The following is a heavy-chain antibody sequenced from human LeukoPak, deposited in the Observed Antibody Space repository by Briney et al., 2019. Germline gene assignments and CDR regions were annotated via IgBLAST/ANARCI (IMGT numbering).Heavy chain of an antibody. CDR2: IYYSGST. J-gene: IGHJ4*02. D-gene: IGHD1-26*01. CDR1: GASISSYY. CDR3: ARLSGSPHPPFDY. V-gene: IGHV4-59*08. Sequence: SETLSLTCNVSGASISSYYWTWIRQPPGKGLEWIGYIYYSGSTYYNPSLKSRVTISVDTSKNQFSLKLTSVTAADTAVYYCARLSGSPHPPFDYWGQGTLVTVSS.